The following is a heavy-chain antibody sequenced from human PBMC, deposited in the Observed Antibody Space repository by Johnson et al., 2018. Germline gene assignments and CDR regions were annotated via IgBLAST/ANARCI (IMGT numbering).Heavy chain of an antibody. Sequence: VQLQESGGGLVQPGGSLKLSCAASGFTFGGSAIHWVRQASGKGLEWVGRIRNKANNYATAYAASVEDRFTVASGDSGNTAYLQMNSLKTEETAVYYCARGPNDYRDSFDIWGQGTMVTVSS. D-gene: IGHD4-11*01. CDR2: IRNKANNYAT. CDR3: ARGPNDYRDSFDI. CDR1: GFTFGGSA. J-gene: IGHJ3*02. V-gene: IGHV3-73*02.